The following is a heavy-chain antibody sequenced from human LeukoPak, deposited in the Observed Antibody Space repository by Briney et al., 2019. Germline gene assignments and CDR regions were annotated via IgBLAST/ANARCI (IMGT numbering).Heavy chain of an antibody. CDR3: ARDLVRGYSGYDYYYYGMDV. Sequence: ASVKVSCKASGYTFTSYGISWVRQAPGQGLEWMGWISAYNGNTNYAQKLQGRVTMTTDTSTSTAYMELRSLRSEDTAVYYCARDLVRGYSGYDYYYYGMDVWGQGTTVTVSS. D-gene: IGHD5-12*01. J-gene: IGHJ6*02. V-gene: IGHV1-18*01. CDR2: ISAYNGNT. CDR1: GYTFTSYG.